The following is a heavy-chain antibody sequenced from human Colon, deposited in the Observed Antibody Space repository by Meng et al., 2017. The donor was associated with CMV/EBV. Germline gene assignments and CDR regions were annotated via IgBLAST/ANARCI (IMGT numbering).Heavy chain of an antibody. V-gene: IGHV1-2*02. D-gene: IGHD3-10*01. Sequence: QVQLVQSGVEVKKPGASVKVSCKTSGYTFTGYFMFWVRQAPGQGLEWMGSLNPNSGDTNSAQKFHGRLTMTRDTSIHTAYMELGSLRSDDTAVYYCATISGGDFDFWGQGTLVTVSS. CDR1: GYTFTGYF. CDR2: LNPNSGDT. CDR3: ATISGGDFDF. J-gene: IGHJ4*02.